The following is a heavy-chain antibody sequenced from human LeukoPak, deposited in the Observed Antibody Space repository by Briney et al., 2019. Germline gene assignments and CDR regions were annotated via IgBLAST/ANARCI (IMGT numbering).Heavy chain of an antibody. CDR3: ARAYYDFWSGPLNGAFDI. Sequence: GESLKISCRGSGYSFTSYWIGWVRQMPGKGLEWMGIIYPGDSDTRYSPSFQGQVTISADKSISTAYLQWSSLKASDTAMYYCARAYYDFWSGPLNGAFDIWGQGTMVTVSS. CDR1: GYSFTSYW. J-gene: IGHJ3*02. V-gene: IGHV5-51*01. D-gene: IGHD3-3*01. CDR2: IYPGDSDT.